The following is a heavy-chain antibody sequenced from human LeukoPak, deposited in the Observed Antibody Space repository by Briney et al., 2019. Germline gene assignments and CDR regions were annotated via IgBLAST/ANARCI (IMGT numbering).Heavy chain of an antibody. V-gene: IGHV1-18*01. CDR3: ARDGSGYYYDSSGYGFDH. J-gene: IGHJ4*02. D-gene: IGHD3-22*01. Sequence: ASVKVSCKASGYTFTSYGISWVRQAPGQGLEWMGWISAYNGNTNYAQKLQGRVTMTTDTSTSTAYMELRSLRSDDTAVYYCARDGSGYYYDSSGYGFDHWGQGTLVTVSS. CDR1: GYTFTSYG. CDR2: ISAYNGNT.